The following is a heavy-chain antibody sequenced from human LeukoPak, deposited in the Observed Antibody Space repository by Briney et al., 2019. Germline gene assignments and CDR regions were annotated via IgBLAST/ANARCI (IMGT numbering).Heavy chain of an antibody. V-gene: IGHV3-30*03. CDR3: VGLFDI. CDR2: ISYDGSNK. CDR1: GFSFSSYG. J-gene: IGHJ3*02. Sequence: GGSLRLSCAASGFSFSSYGMHWVRQAPGKGLEWVAGISYDGSNKYYADSVKGRFTISRDNSKNTLYLQMNSLRAEDTAVYYCVGLFDIWGQGTMVTVSS.